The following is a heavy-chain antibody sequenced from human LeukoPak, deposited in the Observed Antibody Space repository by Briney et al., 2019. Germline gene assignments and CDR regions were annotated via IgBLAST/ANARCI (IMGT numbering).Heavy chain of an antibody. CDR1: GDSVSSNSAA. Sequence: SQTLSLTCAIPGDSVSSNSAAWNWIRQSPSRGLEWLGRTYYRSKWYNDYAVSVESRITINPDTSKNQFSLQLNSVTPEDTAVYYCARTPRAVAAKAFDIWGQGTMVTVSS. D-gene: IGHD6-19*01. CDR2: TYYRSKWYN. V-gene: IGHV6-1*01. J-gene: IGHJ3*02. CDR3: ARTPRAVAAKAFDI.